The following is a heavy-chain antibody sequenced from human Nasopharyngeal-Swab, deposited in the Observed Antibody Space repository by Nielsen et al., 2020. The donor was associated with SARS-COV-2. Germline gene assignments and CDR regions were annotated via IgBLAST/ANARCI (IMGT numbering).Heavy chain of an antibody. CDR2: IDPSGATT. V-gene: IGHV1-46*01. J-gene: IGHJ4*02. Sequence: ASVKVSCKASGYTFTSYYMHWVRQAPGQGPEWMGIIDPSGATTTYAQKFQGRVTMTRDASTSTVYMELSSLRSEDTAVYYCARLTVATNGFDYWGQGTLVTVSS. D-gene: IGHD5-12*01. CDR1: GYTFTSYY. CDR3: ARLTVATNGFDY.